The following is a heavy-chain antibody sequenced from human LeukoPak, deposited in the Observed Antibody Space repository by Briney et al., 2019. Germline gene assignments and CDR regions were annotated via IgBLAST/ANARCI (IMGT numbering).Heavy chain of an antibody. D-gene: IGHD3-16*02. V-gene: IGHV3-15*01. Sequence: GGSLRLSCAASGFTFSNAWMSWVRQAPGKGLEWVGRIKSKTDGGTTDYAAPVKGRFTISRDDSKNTLYLQMNSLKTEDTAVYYCTTGLVRLGELSLYYYYGMDVWGQGTTVTVSS. CDR2: IKSKTDGGTT. CDR3: TTGLVRLGELSLYYYYGMDV. CDR1: GFTFSNAW. J-gene: IGHJ6*02.